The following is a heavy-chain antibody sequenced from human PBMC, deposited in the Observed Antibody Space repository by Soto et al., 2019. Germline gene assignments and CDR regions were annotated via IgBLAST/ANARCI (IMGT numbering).Heavy chain of an antibody. D-gene: IGHD4-17*01. Sequence: LETLSLTCTVSGGSISSYYWSWIRQPPGKGLEWFGYIYYSGSTNYNPSLKSRVTISVDTSKNQFSLKLSSVTAADTAVYYCARGPTTVEEGNDYGDYGYYYYGMDVWGQGTTVTVSS. CDR2: IYYSGST. CDR3: ARGPTTVEEGNDYGDYGYYYYGMDV. J-gene: IGHJ6*02. CDR1: GGSISSYY. V-gene: IGHV4-59*01.